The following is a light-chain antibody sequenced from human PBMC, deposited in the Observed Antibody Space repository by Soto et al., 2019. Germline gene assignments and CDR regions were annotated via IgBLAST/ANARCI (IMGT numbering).Light chain of an antibody. CDR2: DAS. CDR1: QSVKRR. CDR3: QQRDDWPLT. Sequence: EIVLTQSPATLSLSPGEGATLSCRASQSVKRRLGWYQQKPGQAPTLLIYDASNRATVIPARFSGSGSDTDFTLTISSLEPEDFAIYYCQQRDDWPLTFGGGTRVEIK. V-gene: IGKV3-11*01. J-gene: IGKJ4*01.